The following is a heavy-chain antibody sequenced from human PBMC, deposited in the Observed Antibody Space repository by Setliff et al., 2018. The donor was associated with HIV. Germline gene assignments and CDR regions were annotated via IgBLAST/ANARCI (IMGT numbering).Heavy chain of an antibody. Sequence: SVKVSCKASGGTLNDYAVTWVRQAPGQGLDVVGEIIPLFGTRNYVQRFQGRIAITTDESTATAYMDLSGLTSEDTAMYFCAFSIYRSGSYSFIFDYWGQGTLVTVSS. CDR3: AFSIYRSGSYSFIFDY. D-gene: IGHD3-10*01. V-gene: IGHV1-69*05. CDR2: IIPLFGTR. CDR1: GGTLNDYA. J-gene: IGHJ4*02.